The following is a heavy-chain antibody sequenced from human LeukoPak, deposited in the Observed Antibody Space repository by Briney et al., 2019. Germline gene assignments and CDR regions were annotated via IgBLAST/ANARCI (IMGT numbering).Heavy chain of an antibody. J-gene: IGHJ4*02. Sequence: SETLSLTCTVSGGSISSYYWSWIRQPPGKGPEWIGYIYYSGSTNYNPSLKSRVTISVDTSKNQFSLKLSSVTAADTAVYYCARLGYYYDSSTYWGQGTLVTVSS. CDR2: IYYSGST. V-gene: IGHV4-59*08. CDR3: ARLGYYYDSSTY. CDR1: GGSISSYY. D-gene: IGHD3-22*01.